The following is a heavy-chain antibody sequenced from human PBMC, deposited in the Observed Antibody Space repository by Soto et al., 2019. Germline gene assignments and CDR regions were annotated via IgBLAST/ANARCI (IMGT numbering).Heavy chain of an antibody. V-gene: IGHV1-18*04. CDR3: ARDERNHLEY. CDR1: GYTFTSYS. Sequence: GASVKVSCKASGYTFTSYSLNWVRQAPGQGLEWMGLISAYNGNTNYAQKLQGRVTMTTDTSTTTAYMELRSLRSDDTAVYYCARDERNHLEYWGQGTLVTVSS. J-gene: IGHJ4*02. D-gene: IGHD1-1*01. CDR2: ISAYNGNT.